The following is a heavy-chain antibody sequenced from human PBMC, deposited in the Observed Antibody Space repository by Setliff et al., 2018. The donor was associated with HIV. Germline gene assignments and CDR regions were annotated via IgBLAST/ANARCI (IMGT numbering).Heavy chain of an antibody. Sequence: SVKVSCKASGGTFSSYAISWVRQAPGQGLEWMGGIIPIFGTANYAQKFQGRVTITADESTSTAYMELSSLRSEDTAVYYCASGSIDKREYYFDYWGQGTLVTV. CDR3: ASGSIDKREYYFDY. CDR2: IIPIFGTA. J-gene: IGHJ4*02. D-gene: IGHD3-10*01. CDR1: GGTFSSYA. V-gene: IGHV1-69*13.